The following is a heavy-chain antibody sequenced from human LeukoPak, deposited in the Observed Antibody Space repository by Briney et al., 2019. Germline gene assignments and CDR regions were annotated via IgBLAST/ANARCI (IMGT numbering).Heavy chain of an antibody. CDR1: GGSISSNTYY. CDR2: FFYSGIS. V-gene: IGHV4-39*01. D-gene: IGHD2-15*01. Sequence: SETLSLTCTVSGGSISSNTYYWGWIRQPPGKGLEWIGSFFYSGISYYNPSLKSRVTISVDTSKNQFSLKLSFVTAADTAVHYCARHIVVVVAATPTGIDWFDPWGQGTLVTVSS. CDR3: ARHIVVVVAATPTGIDWFDP. J-gene: IGHJ5*02.